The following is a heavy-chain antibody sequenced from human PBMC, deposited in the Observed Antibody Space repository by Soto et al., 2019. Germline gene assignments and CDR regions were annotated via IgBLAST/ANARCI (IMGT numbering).Heavy chain of an antibody. CDR1: GYTFTGYY. J-gene: IGHJ3*02. Sequence: QVQLVQSGAEVKKPGASVKVSCKASGYTFTGYYMHWVRQAPGQGLEWMGWINPNSGGTNYAQKFQGWDTMTRDTSISTAYMELSRLRSDDTAVYYCARDIVGGRLDAFDIWGQGTMVTVSS. V-gene: IGHV1-2*04. CDR2: INPNSGGT. CDR3: ARDIVGGRLDAFDI. D-gene: IGHD1-26*01.